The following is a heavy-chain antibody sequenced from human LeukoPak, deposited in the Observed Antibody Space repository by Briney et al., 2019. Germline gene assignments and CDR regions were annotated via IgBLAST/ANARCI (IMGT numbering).Heavy chain of an antibody. CDR2: ISSSGSTI. Sequence: GSLRLSCAASGFTFSSYEMNWVRQAPGKGLEWVSYISSSGSTIYYADSVKGRFTISRDNRENAVYLQMNSLRIEDTAIYYCVRDGPGYSYGNKWLDPWGRGTLVTVSS. V-gene: IGHV3-48*03. CDR1: GFTFSSYE. CDR3: VRDGPGYSYGNKWLDP. D-gene: IGHD5-18*01. J-gene: IGHJ5*02.